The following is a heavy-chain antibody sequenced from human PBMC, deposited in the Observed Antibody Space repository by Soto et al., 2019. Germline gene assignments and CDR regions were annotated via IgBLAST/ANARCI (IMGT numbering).Heavy chain of an antibody. CDR3: AKRRGAGGHFDY. CDR2: VSIGGST. CDR1: GFTFSRYA. J-gene: IGHJ4*02. D-gene: IGHD2-15*01. Sequence: DVQLLESGGGLVQPEGSLRLSCAASGFTFSRYAMGWVRQGPGKGLEWVAVVSIGGSTHYADSVRGRFTISRDNSKNTLSLQMNSLTAEDTAVYCCAKRRGAGGHFDYWGQGALVTVSS. V-gene: IGHV3-23*01.